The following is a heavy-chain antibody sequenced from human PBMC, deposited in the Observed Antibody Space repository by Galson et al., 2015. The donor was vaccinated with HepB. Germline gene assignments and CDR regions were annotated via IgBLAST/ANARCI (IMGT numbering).Heavy chain of an antibody. D-gene: IGHD5-12*01. CDR1: GFTFSSYG. CDR3: ARGPVATIGKYYYYYMDV. J-gene: IGHJ6*03. Sequence: SLRLSCAASGFTFSSYGMHWVRQAPGKGLEWVAVIRYDGSNKYYADSVKGRFTISRDNSKNTLYLQMNSLRAEDTAVYYCARGPVATIGKYYYYYMDVWGKGTTVTVSS. V-gene: IGHV3-33*01. CDR2: IRYDGSNK.